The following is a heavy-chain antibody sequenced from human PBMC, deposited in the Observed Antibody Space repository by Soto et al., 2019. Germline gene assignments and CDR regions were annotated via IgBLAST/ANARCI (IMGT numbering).Heavy chain of an antibody. J-gene: IGHJ4*02. Sequence: TSETLSLTYTVSGGSISSTTYYWGWFRQPPEKGLEWIGSFYDDGRTYYNPSLKSRVTMSVDTSKNQFSLKLSSVTAADTAVYFCARRVTVTKNYFDYWGQGTLVTVSS. D-gene: IGHD4-17*01. CDR2: FYDDGRT. V-gene: IGHV4-39*01. CDR1: GGSISSTTYY. CDR3: ARRVTVTKNYFDY.